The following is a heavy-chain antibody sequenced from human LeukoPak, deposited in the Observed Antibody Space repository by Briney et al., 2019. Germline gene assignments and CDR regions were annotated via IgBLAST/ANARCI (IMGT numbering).Heavy chain of an antibody. D-gene: IGHD3-22*01. CDR3: TRSGYRHPYHFDS. V-gene: IGHV3-53*01. CDR2: LYTGGGT. Sequence: GGSLRLSCAASGFSVRTTFMSWVRQTPDKGLEWVSVLYTGGGTDHADSVKGRFTISRDTSKNTLSLQMNDLRVDDTAIYYCTRSGYRHPYHFDSWGQGTLVAVSS. CDR1: GFSVRTTF. J-gene: IGHJ4*02.